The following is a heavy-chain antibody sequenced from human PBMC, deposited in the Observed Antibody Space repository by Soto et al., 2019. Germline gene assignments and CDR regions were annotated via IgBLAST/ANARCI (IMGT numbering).Heavy chain of an antibody. D-gene: IGHD1-1*01. CDR2: IMPIFRTP. CDR3: ARDKDRQQLGGNYYYIVDV. J-gene: IGHJ6*02. Sequence: QVQLVQSGAEVKKPGSSVKLSCKASGGTFSNSAISWVRQAPGQGLEWMGGIMPIFRTPDYAQKFQGRVTNTADGATSTAYKELSSLRSADTAVYYCARDKDRQQLGGNYYYIVDVLGQGTTVTVSS. CDR1: GGTFSNSA. V-gene: IGHV1-69*12.